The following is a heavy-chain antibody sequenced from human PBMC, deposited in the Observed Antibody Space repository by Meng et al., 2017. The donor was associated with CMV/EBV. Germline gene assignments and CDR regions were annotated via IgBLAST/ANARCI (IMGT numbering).Heavy chain of an antibody. Sequence: GESLKISCAASGFTFSDYYMSWIRQAPGKGLEWVSYISSSGSTIYYADSVKGRFTISRDNAKNSQYLQMNSLRAEDTAVYYCARDGEYQLLPKDVWGQGTTVTVSS. J-gene: IGHJ6*02. CDR1: GFTFSDYY. D-gene: IGHD2-2*01. CDR2: ISSSGSTI. CDR3: ARDGEYQLLPKDV. V-gene: IGHV3-11*01.